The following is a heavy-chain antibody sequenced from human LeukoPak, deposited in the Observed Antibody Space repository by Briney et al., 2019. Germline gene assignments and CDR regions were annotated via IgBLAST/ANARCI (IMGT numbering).Heavy chain of an antibody. Sequence: GGSLRLSCAASGFTFSNYAMHWVRQAPGKGLEWVAVISSDGSNKYYTDSVKGRFTISRDNSKNTLYLQMNSLRAEDTAVYYCAKLNVLLWFGELLSWGQGTLVTVSS. CDR1: GFTFSNYA. V-gene: IGHV3-30*18. J-gene: IGHJ4*02. CDR3: AKLNVLLWFGELLS. CDR2: ISSDGSNK. D-gene: IGHD3-10*01.